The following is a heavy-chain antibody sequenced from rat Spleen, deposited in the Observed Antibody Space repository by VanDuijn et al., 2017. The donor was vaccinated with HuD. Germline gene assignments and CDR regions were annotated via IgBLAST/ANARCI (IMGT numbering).Heavy chain of an antibody. Sequence: EVQLVESGGGLVQPGRSLKLSCAASGFTFSNYGMAWVRQTPTKGLEWVVSISTGGGNTHYRDSMKCRFTISRDNAKNTQYLQMDSLRSEDTATYYCARHAYGGYPYYFDYWGQGVMVTVSS. CDR3: ARHAYGGYPYYFDY. D-gene: IGHD1-11*01. CDR2: ISTGGGNT. J-gene: IGHJ2*01. CDR1: GFTFSNYG. V-gene: IGHV5S14*01.